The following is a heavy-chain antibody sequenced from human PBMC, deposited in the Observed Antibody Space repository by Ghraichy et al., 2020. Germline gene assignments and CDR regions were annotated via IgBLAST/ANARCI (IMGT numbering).Heavy chain of an antibody. D-gene: IGHD6-6*01. Sequence: QTLSLPFAISGDSVSSNSVAWNWIRQSPSRGLEWLGRTYYRSKWYNEYAAYVKSRITINPDTSKNQFSLQLNSVTPEDTAVYYCARDRPFKYWGQGTLVIVST. CDR1: GDSVSSNSVA. CDR3: ARDRPFKY. CDR2: TYYRSKWYN. J-gene: IGHJ4*02. V-gene: IGHV6-1*01.